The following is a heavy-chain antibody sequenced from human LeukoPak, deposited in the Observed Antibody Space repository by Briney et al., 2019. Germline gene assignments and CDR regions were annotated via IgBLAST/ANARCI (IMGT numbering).Heavy chain of an antibody. D-gene: IGHD1-26*01. J-gene: IGHJ4*02. CDR2: INAGNTNT. V-gene: IGHV1-3*03. CDR1: GYTFTNYA. CDR3: ARVSVGATKLAYFDY. Sequence: ASVKVSCKASGYTFTNYAMHWVRQAPGQRLEWMGWINAGNTNTKYSQEFQGRVTMTRDMSTSTVYMELSSLRSEDTAVYYCARVSVGATKLAYFDYWGQGTLVTVSS.